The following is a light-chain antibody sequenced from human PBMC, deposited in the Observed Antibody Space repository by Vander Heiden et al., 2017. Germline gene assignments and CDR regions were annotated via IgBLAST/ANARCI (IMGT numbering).Light chain of an antibody. CDR3: QQSYSTPYT. CDR1: QTVSSY. Sequence: IQMIQSASSLSASVADRVSITCRASQTVSSYLNWYQQKPGKAPKLLIYAESSLQSGVPSRFSGSGSGIDFTLTINSLQPEDSATYYCQQSYSTPYTFGQGTKLEIK. J-gene: IGKJ2*01. V-gene: IGKV1-39*01. CDR2: AES.